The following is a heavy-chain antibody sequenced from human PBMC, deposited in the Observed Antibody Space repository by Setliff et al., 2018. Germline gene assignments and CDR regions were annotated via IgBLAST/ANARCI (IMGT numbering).Heavy chain of an antibody. V-gene: IGHV3-11*04. CDR2: ISTGGTNV. CDR3: AKATSLVITLQYFDY. J-gene: IGHJ4*02. Sequence: LRLSCAASGFTFSDYYMSWFRQAPGKGLEWVSYISTGGTNVYYADSVKGRFTISRDNSKNTLYLQMNSLRAEDTAVYYCAKATSLVITLQYFDYWGQGTLVTVSS. D-gene: IGHD3-22*01. CDR1: GFTFSDYY.